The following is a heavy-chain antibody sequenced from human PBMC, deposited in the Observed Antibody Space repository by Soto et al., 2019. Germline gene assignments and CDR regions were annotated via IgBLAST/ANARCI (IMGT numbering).Heavy chain of an antibody. V-gene: IGHV4-34*01. CDR3: ARGLVVVAATPFDY. D-gene: IGHD2-15*01. CDR1: GGSFSGYY. Sequence: QVQLQQWGAGLLKPSETLSLTCAVYGGSFSGYYWSWIRQPPGQGLEWIGEINHSGSTNYNPSLKSRVTISVDTSKNQFSLKLSSVTAADTAVYYCARGLVVVAATPFDYWGQGTLVTVSS. J-gene: IGHJ4*02. CDR2: INHSGST.